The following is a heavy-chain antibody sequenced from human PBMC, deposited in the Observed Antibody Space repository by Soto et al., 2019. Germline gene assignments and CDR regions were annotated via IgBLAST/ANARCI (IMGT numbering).Heavy chain of an antibody. CDR2: INPATGAA. CDR3: ARGGWVGVGGSAAFDM. CDR1: GYPVTAYY. D-gene: IGHD3-3*01. Sequence: QLHLVQSGAVVKKPGASVTVSCSASGYPVTAYYMHWVRQAPGRGLEWMGGINPATGAANYTQTVQGRVTMTRDTSTSTVFTGLSGLTSEDTAVFFFARGGWVGVGGSAAFDMWGQGTLVTVSS. V-gene: IGHV1-2*02. J-gene: IGHJ3*02.